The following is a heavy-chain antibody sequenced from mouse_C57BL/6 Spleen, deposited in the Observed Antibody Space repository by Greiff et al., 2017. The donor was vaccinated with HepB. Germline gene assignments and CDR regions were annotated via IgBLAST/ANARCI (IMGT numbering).Heavy chain of an antibody. CDR2: IHPNSGST. D-gene: IGHD1-1*01. J-gene: IGHJ1*03. CDR1: GYTFTSYW. V-gene: IGHV1-64*01. Sequence: QVQLQQPGAELVKPGASVKLSCKASGYTFTSYWMHWVKQRPGQGLEWIGMIHPNSGSTNYNEKFKSKATLTVDKSSSRAYMQLSSLTSEDSAVYYCARFTTVVATGYFDVWGTGTTVTVSA. CDR3: ARFTTVVATGYFDV.